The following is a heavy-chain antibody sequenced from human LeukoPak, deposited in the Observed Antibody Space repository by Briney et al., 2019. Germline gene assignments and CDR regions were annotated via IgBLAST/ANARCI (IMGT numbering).Heavy chain of an antibody. Sequence: GGALRLSCAASGFTFSSYSMNWVRQAPGKGREWVSYISSSSSTIYYADSVKGRFTLSRNNATHSLYLQMNSLRAEETAVYYCARGPYCSGGNCYPNWFDPWGQGTLVTVSS. CDR1: GFTFSSYS. CDR3: ARGPYCSGGNCYPNWFDP. D-gene: IGHD2-15*01. J-gene: IGHJ5*02. CDR2: ISSSSSTI. V-gene: IGHV3-48*01.